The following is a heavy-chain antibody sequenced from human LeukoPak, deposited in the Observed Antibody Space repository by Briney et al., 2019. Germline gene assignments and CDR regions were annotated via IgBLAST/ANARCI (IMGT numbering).Heavy chain of an antibody. J-gene: IGHJ4*02. CDR2: IYPGDSDT. CDR3: ARITRQYSSGWYGFWY. V-gene: IGHV5-51*01. D-gene: IGHD6-19*01. Sequence: GESLKISCKGSGYSFTSYWIGWVRQMPGKGLEWMGIIYPGDSDTRYSPSFQGQVTISADKSISTAYLQWSSLKASDTAMYYCARITRQYSSGWYGFWYWGQGTLVTVSS. CDR1: GYSFTSYW.